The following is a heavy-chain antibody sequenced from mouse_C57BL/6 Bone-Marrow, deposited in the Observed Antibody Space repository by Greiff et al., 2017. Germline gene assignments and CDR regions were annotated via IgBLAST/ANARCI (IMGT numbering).Heavy chain of an antibody. V-gene: IGHV14-4*01. CDR3: TTSLRLRDFDY. CDR1: GFNIKDDY. J-gene: IGHJ2*01. CDR2: IDPENGDT. Sequence: VQLQQSGAELVRPGASVKLSCTASGFNIKDDYMHWVKQRPEQGLEWIGWIDPENGDTEYASKFQGKATITADTSSNTAYLQLSSLTSEDTAVYYCTTSLRLRDFDYWGQGTTLTVSS. D-gene: IGHD3-2*02.